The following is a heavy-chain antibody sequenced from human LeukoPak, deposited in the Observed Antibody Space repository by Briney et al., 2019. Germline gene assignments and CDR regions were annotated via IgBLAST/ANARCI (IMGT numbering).Heavy chain of an antibody. Sequence: GGSLRLSCAASGFTFSSYWMSWVRQAPGKGLEWVANIKQDGSEKYYVDSVKGRFTISRDNAKNSLYLQMNSLRAEDTALYYCARVGTSSTSYFTRYYYYYYYMDVWGKGTTVTVSS. CDR2: IKQDGSEK. V-gene: IGHV3-7*03. CDR1: GFTFSSYW. D-gene: IGHD2-2*01. J-gene: IGHJ6*03. CDR3: ARVGTSSTSYFTRYYYYYYYMDV.